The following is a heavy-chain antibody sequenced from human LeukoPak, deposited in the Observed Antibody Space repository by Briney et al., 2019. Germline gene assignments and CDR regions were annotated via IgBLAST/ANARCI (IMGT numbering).Heavy chain of an antibody. CDR1: GGSISSYY. Sequence: SETLSLTCTVSGGSISSYYWSWIRQPPGKGLEWIGYIYYSGSTNYNPSLKSRVTISVDTSKNQFSLKLSSVTAADTAVYYCARLERSSWYDIAGAFDIWGQGTRVTVSS. CDR2: IYYSGST. J-gene: IGHJ3*02. V-gene: IGHV4-59*01. D-gene: IGHD6-13*01. CDR3: ARLERSSWYDIAGAFDI.